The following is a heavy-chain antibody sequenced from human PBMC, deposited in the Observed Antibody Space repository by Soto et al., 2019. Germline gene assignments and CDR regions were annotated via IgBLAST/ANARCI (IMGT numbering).Heavy chain of an antibody. Sequence: LTCSVSGGSINSYYWSWIRQPPGKGLEWIGYIFYSGRSGSTNYNPSLKSRVTISVDTSKNQFSLKVSSVTAADTAVYYCAKTALGWLDPWGQGTLVTVSS. J-gene: IGHJ5*02. CDR2: IFYSGRSGST. CDR1: GGSINSYY. V-gene: IGHV4-59*01. CDR3: AKTALGWLDP. D-gene: IGHD2-21*02.